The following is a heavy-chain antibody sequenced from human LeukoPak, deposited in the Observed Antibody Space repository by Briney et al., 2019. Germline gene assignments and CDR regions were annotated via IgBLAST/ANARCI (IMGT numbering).Heavy chain of an antibody. Sequence: GGSLRLSCAASGFTFSSYGMHWVRQAPGKGLEWVAVILSDGSKEFYTDSVKGRFTISRDNSKNTLYLQMNSLRAEDTAVYYCARESTAAGRGVFDYWGQGTLVTVSS. CDR1: GFTFSSYG. CDR2: ILSDGSKE. V-gene: IGHV3-30*19. J-gene: IGHJ4*02. CDR3: ARESTAAGRGVFDY. D-gene: IGHD6-13*01.